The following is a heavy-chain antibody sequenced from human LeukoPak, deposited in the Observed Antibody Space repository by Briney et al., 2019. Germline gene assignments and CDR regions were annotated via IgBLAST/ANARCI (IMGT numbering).Heavy chain of an antibody. D-gene: IGHD6-19*01. Sequence: ASVKVSCKASGYTFTGYYMHWVRLAPGQGLEWMGWINPNSGGTNYAQMFQGRVTMTRDTSISTAYMELSSLRSEDTAVYYCARGGVIAVAGFDYWGQGTLVTVSS. CDR1: GYTFTGYY. CDR3: ARGGVIAVAGFDY. J-gene: IGHJ4*02. CDR2: INPNSGGT. V-gene: IGHV1-2*02.